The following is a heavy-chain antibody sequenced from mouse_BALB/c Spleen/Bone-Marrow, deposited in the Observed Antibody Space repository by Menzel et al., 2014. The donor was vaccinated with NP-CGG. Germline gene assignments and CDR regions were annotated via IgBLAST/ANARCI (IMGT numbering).Heavy chain of an antibody. CDR2: FYPGSGSI. J-gene: IGHJ4*01. D-gene: IGHD2-1*01. CDR1: GYTFTEYI. V-gene: IGHV1-62-2*01. CDR3: ARHEERGLLWSYYYAMDY. Sequence: VQLQQSGAGLVKPGASVKLSCKASGYTFTEYIIHWVKQRSGQGLEWIGWFYPGSGSIKYNEKFKDKATLTADKSSSTVYMERSRVTSEDSAVYFCARHEERGLLWSYYYAMDYWGQGTSVTVSS.